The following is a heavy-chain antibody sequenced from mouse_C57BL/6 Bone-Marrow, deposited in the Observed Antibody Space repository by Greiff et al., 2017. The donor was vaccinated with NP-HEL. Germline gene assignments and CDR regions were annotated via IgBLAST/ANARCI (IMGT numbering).Heavy chain of an antibody. V-gene: IGHV1-7*01. CDR1: GYTFTSYW. CDR3: ARDEITFYAMDY. J-gene: IGHJ4*01. D-gene: IGHD2-4*01. CDR2: INPSSGYT. Sequence: VQLQQSGAELAKPGASVKLSCKASGYTFTSYWMHWVKQRPGQGLEWIGYINPSSGYTKYNQKFKDKATLTADKSYSTAYMQLSSLTYEDSAVYYCARDEITFYAMDYWGQGTSVTVSS.